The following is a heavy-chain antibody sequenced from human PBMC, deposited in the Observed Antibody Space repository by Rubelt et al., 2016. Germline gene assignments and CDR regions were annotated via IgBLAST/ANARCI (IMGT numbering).Heavy chain of an antibody. Sequence: FSSYGMHWVRQAPGKGLEWVAVISYDGSNKYYADSAKGRFTISRDNSKNTLYLQMNSLRAEDTAVYYCAKDDPNWNYGRGGEAFDIWGQGTMVTVSS. CDR1: FSSYG. J-gene: IGHJ3*02. CDR2: ISYDGSNK. D-gene: IGHD1-7*01. CDR3: AKDDPNWNYGRGGEAFDI. V-gene: IGHV3-30*18.